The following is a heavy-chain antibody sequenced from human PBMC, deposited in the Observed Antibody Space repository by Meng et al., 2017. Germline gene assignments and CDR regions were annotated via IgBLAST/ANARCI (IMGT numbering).Heavy chain of an antibody. D-gene: IGHD3-10*01. CDR2: IYYSGST. CDR1: GFTFDDYG. V-gene: IGHV4-59*01. CDR3: ARASGYYGSGSYYNDNDAFDI. J-gene: IGHJ3*02. Sequence: ESLKISCAASGFTFDDYGMSWIRQPPGKGLEWIGYIYYSGSTNYNPSLKSRVTISVDTSKNQFSLKLSSVTAADTAVYYCARASGYYGSGSYYNDNDAFDIWGQGTMVTVSS.